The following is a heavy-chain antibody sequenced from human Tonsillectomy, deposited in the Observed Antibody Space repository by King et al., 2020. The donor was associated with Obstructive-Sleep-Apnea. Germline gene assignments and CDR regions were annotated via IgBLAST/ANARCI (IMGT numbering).Heavy chain of an antibody. CDR2: IYYSGST. J-gene: IGHJ3*02. CDR1: GGSISSSSYY. CDR3: AKDYVLLWFGGVLSDAFDI. D-gene: IGHD3-10*01. V-gene: IGHV4-39*07. Sequence: QLQESGPGLVKPSETLSLTCTVSGGSISSSSYYWGWIRQPPGKGLEWIGSIYYSGSTYYNPSLKSRVTISVDTSKNQFSLKLTSVTAADTAVYYCAKDYVLLWFGGVLSDAFDIWGQGTMVTVSS.